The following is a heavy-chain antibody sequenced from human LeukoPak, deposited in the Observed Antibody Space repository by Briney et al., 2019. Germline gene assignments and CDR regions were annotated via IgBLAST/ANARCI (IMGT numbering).Heavy chain of an antibody. CDR2: IYPDSSET. CDR3: ARHGTDYGGNSAPFDY. V-gene: IGHV5-51*01. CDR1: GYTFTNYW. Sequence: GESLKISCKGSGYTFTNYWIGWVRQTPGKGLEWMGIIYPDSSETRYSPSFQGQVTISADKSISTAYLQWSSLKASDTAMYYCARHGTDYGGNSAPFDYWGQGTLVTVSS. J-gene: IGHJ4*02. D-gene: IGHD4-23*01.